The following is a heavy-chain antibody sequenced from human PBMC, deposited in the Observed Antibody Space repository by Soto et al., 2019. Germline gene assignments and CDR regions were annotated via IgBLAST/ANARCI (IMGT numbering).Heavy chain of an antibody. V-gene: IGHV1-69*08. Sequence: QVQLVQSGAVLKKTGSSVAVSCRASGDTFSSYAVNWVRQAPGRGLEWMGRIITVLGTTDYAQNFKGRVTITAEKSTKTVYMELSSLRSDDTAVYYCARRRYCGYDCYHKHYYGMDVWGQGTTVTVAS. CDR1: GDTFSSYA. CDR3: ARRRYCGYDCYHKHYYGMDV. J-gene: IGHJ6*02. D-gene: IGHD2-21*01. CDR2: IITVLGTT.